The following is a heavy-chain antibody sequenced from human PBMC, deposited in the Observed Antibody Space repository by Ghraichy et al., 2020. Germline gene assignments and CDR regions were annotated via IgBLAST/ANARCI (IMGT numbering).Heavy chain of an antibody. CDR3: AKEDSSTHYPQTFDY. Sequence: VSTSSAYGGKTYYADSVKGRFTISRDTSKNTVELQMNSLRADDTAVYFCAKEDSSTHYPQTFDYWGQ. D-gene: IGHD2-2*01. J-gene: IGHJ4*02. V-gene: IGHV3-23*01. CDR2: SSAYGGKT.